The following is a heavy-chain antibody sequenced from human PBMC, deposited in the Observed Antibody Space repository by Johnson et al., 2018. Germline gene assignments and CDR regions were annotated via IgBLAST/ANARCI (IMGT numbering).Heavy chain of an antibody. CDR2: ISYDGSNK. J-gene: IGHJ3*02. CDR3: AKDGWELLAFDI. CDR1: GFTFSSYG. V-gene: IGHV3-30*18. Sequence: QVQLVQSGGGVVQPGRSLRLSCAASGFTFSSYGMHWVRQAPGKGLEWVAVISYDGSNKYYADSVKGRFTISRDNSKNTLYLQMNSLGAEDTAVYYCAKDGWELLAFDIWGQGTMVTVSS. D-gene: IGHD1-26*01.